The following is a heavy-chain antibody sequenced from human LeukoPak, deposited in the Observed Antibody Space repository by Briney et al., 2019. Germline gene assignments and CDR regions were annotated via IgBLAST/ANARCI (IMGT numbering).Heavy chain of an antibody. V-gene: IGHV5-51*01. J-gene: IGHJ4*02. D-gene: IGHD6-19*01. CDR3: ARQWAEHSSGWFDY. Sequence: GESLKISCKGSGYSFTSYWNGWVRQMPGKGLEGMGIIYPGDSDTRYSPSFQGQVTISADKSISTAYLQWSSLKASDTAMYYCARQWAEHSSGWFDYWGQGTLVTVSS. CDR2: IYPGDSDT. CDR1: GYSFTSYW.